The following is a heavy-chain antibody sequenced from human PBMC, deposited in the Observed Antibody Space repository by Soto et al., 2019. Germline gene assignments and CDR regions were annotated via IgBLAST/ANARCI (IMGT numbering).Heavy chain of an antibody. CDR2: IYYSGST. V-gene: IGHV4-30-4*01. Sequence: SETLSLTCTVSGGSISSGDYYWSWIRQPPGKGLEWIGYIYYSGSTYYNPSLKSRVTISVDTSKNQFSLKLSSVTAADTAVYYCASSEWFGEDYYYYGMDVWGQGTTVTVSS. CDR1: GGSISSGDYY. D-gene: IGHD3-10*01. CDR3: ASSEWFGEDYYYYGMDV. J-gene: IGHJ6*02.